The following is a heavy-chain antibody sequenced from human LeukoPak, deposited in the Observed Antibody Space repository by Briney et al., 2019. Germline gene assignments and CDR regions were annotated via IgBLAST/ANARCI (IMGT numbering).Heavy chain of an antibody. CDR1: GGSISSGAYY. J-gene: IGHJ4*02. Sequence: SQTLSLTCTVSGGSISSGAYYWSWIRQHPGKGLEWIGYFYYSGSTYYNPSLKSRVIISVDTSKNQFSLDLSSVTAADTAVYYCARDLGDGYLANDYWGQGTLVTVSS. CDR2: FYYSGST. D-gene: IGHD5-24*01. V-gene: IGHV4-31*03. CDR3: ARDLGDGYLANDY.